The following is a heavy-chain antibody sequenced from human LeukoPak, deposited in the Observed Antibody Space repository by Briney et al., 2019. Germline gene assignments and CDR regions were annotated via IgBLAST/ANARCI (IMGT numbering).Heavy chain of an antibody. V-gene: IGHV4-4*02. CDR1: GGSISSSNW. CDR2: VYHSGST. CDR3: ARRYYGSGTNYFDY. Sequence: KSSETLSLTCTVSGGSISSSNWWSWVRQPPGKGLEWIGEVYHSGSTTYNSSLKSRLTMSIDKSKNHFSLSLSSVTAADTAVYYCARRYYGSGTNYFDYWGQGTLVTVSS. J-gene: IGHJ4*02. D-gene: IGHD3-10*01.